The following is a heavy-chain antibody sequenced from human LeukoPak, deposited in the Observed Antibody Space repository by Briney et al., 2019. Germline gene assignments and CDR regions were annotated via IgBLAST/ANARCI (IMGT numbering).Heavy chain of an antibody. CDR1: GGSISSYY. D-gene: IGHD3-22*01. J-gene: IGHJ3*02. V-gene: IGHV4-4*07. CDR2: IYTSGST. Sequence: SETLSLTCTVSGGSISSYYWSWIRQPAGKGLEWIGRIYTSGSTNYNPSLKSRVTMPVDTSKNQFSLKLSSVTAADTAVYYCARDRDYYDSSGYYDHAAFDIWGQGTMVTVSS. CDR3: ARDRDYYDSSGYYDHAAFDI.